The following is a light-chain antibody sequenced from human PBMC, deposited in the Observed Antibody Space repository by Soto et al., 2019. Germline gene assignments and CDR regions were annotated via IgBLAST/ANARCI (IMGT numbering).Light chain of an antibody. CDR1: SSDIGGYDY. V-gene: IGLV2-14*01. CDR3: TSYASGSSHVV. CDR2: DVN. Sequence: QSALTQPASVSGSPGQSITLSCIGTSSDIGGYDYVSWYQRHPGKAPKLIMYDVNNRPSGVSNRFSGSKSGNTASLTISGLQAEDEADYYCTSYASGSSHVVFGGGTELTVL. J-gene: IGLJ2*01.